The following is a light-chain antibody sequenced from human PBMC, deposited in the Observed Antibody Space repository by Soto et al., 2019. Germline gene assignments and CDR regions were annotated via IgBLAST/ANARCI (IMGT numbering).Light chain of an antibody. Sequence: QSVLTQPASVSGSPGESITISCTGTSSDVGAYNYVSWYQQDRGIAPKLMIYDVSSRPSGVSNRFSGSKSGHTASLTISGLQAEDEADYYCSSHTSSSTYVSGTGTKLTVL. V-gene: IGLV2-14*01. CDR1: SSDVGAYNY. CDR2: DVS. CDR3: SSHTSSSTYV. J-gene: IGLJ1*01.